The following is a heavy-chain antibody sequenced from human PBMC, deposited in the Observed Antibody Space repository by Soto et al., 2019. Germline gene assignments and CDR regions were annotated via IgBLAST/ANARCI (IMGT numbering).Heavy chain of an antibody. CDR2: INPNSGGT. J-gene: IGHJ5*02. V-gene: IGHV1-2*04. Sequence: ASVKVSCKASGYTFTGYYMHWVRQAPGQGLEWMRWINPNSGGTNYAQKFQGWVTMTRDTSISTAYMELSRLRSDDTAVYYCARDRGSAAAAWARTRTMNWLDPWGQGTLVTVSS. D-gene: IGHD6-13*01. CDR1: GYTFTGYY. CDR3: ARDRGSAAAAWARTRTMNWLDP.